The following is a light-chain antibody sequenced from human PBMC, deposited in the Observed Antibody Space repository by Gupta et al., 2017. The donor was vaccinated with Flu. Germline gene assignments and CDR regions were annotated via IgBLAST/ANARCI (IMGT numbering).Light chain of an antibody. V-gene: IGLV7-46*01. CDR2: DTS. CDR1: TGAVTSGHY. J-gene: IGLJ3*02. CDR3: LLSYSGARV. Sequence: LTCGSSTGAVTSGHYPYWFQQKPGQAPSTLMYDTSNKHSWTPARFSGPLLGGKAALTLSGAQPEDEARYYCLLSYSGARVFGGGTKLTVL.